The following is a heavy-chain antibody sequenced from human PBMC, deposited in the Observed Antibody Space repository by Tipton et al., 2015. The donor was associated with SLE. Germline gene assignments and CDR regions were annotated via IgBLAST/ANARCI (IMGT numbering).Heavy chain of an antibody. D-gene: IGHD7-27*01. CDR1: GGSISSGSYY. CDR3: ARGPQLGIHFDS. V-gene: IGHV4-61*02. Sequence: TLSLTCTVSGGSISSGSYYWSWIRQPAGKGLEWIGRIYTSGTTYYKPSLKSQITISVDTSKNQFSLKLSSVTAADTAVYYCARGPQLGIHFDSWGQGTLVTVSS. CDR2: IYTSGTT. J-gene: IGHJ4*02.